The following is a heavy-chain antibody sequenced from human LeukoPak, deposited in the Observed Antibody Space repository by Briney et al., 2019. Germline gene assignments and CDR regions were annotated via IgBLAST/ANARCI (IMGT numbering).Heavy chain of an antibody. Sequence: PGGSLRLSCAASGFTFSSYGMHWVRQAPGKGLEWVAVISYDGSNKYYADSVKGRFTISRDNSKNTLYLQMNSLRAEDTAVYYCAKIDQRCSGGSCSGTNWGQGTLVTVSS. CDR2: ISYDGSNK. CDR1: GFTFSSYG. CDR3: AKIDQRCSGGSCSGTN. D-gene: IGHD2-15*01. V-gene: IGHV3-30*18. J-gene: IGHJ4*02.